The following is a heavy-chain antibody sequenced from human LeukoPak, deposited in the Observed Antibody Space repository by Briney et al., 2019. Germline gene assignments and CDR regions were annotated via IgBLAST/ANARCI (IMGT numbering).Heavy chain of an antibody. V-gene: IGHV1-2*02. CDR1: GYTFTGCY. Sequence: ASVKVSCKASGYTFTGCYIHWVRQAPGQGLEWMGWINPNIGVSKFAQKFQGRVTMTRDTSISTAYMELNRLRSDDTAVYYCARVEVSNPQLSPIDYWGQGTLVTVSS. J-gene: IGHJ4*02. CDR2: INPNIGVS. CDR3: ARVEVSNPQLSPIDY.